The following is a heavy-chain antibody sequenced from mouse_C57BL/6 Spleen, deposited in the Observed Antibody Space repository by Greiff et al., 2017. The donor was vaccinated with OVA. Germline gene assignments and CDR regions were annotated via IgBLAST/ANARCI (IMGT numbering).Heavy chain of an antibody. CDR2: ISSGSSTI. V-gene: IGHV5-17*01. J-gene: IGHJ4*01. CDR1: GFTFSDYG. CDR3: ASTVVATGDAMDY. D-gene: IGHD1-1*01. Sequence: DVMLVESGGGLVKPGGSLKLSCAASGFTFSDYGMHWVRQAPEQGLEWVAYISSGSSTIYYADTVKGRCTISRDNAKNTLFLQMTSLRSEDTAMYYCASTVVATGDAMDYWGQGTSVTVSS.